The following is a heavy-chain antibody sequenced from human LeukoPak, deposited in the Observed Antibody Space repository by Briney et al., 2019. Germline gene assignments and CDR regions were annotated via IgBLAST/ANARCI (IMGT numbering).Heavy chain of an antibody. D-gene: IGHD1-1*01. CDR1: GFTFSSYA. V-gene: IGHV3-23*01. CDR2: ISGSGGST. CDR3: AKDPELEGLLGETNFDY. J-gene: IGHJ4*02. Sequence: GGSLRLSCAASGFTFSSYAMGWVRQARGKGLEGVSAISGSGGSTYYADSVKGRFTISRDNSKNTLYLQMNSLRAEDTAVYYCAKDPELEGLLGETNFDYWGQGTLVTVSS.